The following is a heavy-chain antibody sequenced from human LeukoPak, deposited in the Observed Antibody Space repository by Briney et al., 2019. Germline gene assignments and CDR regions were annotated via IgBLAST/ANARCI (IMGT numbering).Heavy chain of an antibody. CDR3: ARGGRSSGWYGAHDAFDI. V-gene: IGHV1-8*01. CDR1: GYTFTSYD. Sequence: ASVKVSCKASGYTFTSYDIKWVRQATGQGLEWMGWMNPNSGNTGYAQKFQGRVTMTRNTSISTAYMELSSLRSEDTAVYYCARGGRSSGWYGAHDAFDIWGQGTMVTVSS. J-gene: IGHJ3*02. D-gene: IGHD6-19*01. CDR2: MNPNSGNT.